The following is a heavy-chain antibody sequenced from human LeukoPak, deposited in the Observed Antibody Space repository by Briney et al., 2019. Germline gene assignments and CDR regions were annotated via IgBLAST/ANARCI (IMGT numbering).Heavy chain of an antibody. CDR2: IKSDGSVT. J-gene: IGHJ4*02. Sequence: PGGSLRLSCAASGFTFSSYCMHWVRQAPGEGLVWVSRIKSDGSVTWYADFVKDRFTISRDNAKNMLYLQMNSLRDEGTAVYFCARDHDAVGTTIDHWGQGTLVSVPS. D-gene: IGHD1-14*01. CDR3: ARDHDAVGTTIDH. CDR1: GFTFSSYC. V-gene: IGHV3-74*01.